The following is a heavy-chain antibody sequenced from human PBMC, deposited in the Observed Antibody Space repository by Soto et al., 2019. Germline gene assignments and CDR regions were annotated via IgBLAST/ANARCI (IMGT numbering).Heavy chain of an antibody. CDR1: CSSLSSISWY. V-gene: IGHV4-39*02. Sequence: SQTLSRTFTVGCSSLSSISWYWIWKRQGPGKALEWFGCIYYRGTTYYNPSLKRRVTISVDTSKNHFSLKLSSVTAADTAVYFCARELAGAAAASLDPWGQGTLVTVSS. CDR2: IYYRGTT. D-gene: IGHD6-13*01. CDR3: ARELAGAAAASLDP. J-gene: IGHJ5*02.